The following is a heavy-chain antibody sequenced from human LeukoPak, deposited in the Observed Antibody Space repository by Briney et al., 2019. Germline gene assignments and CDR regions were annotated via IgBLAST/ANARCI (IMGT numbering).Heavy chain of an antibody. D-gene: IGHD5-18*01. CDR1: GGTFSSYA. CDR2: IIPILGIA. V-gene: IGHV1-69*04. Sequence: ASVKVSCKASGGTFSSYAISWVRQAPGQGLEWMRRIIPILGIANYAQKFQGRVTITADKSTSTAYMELSSLRSEDTAVYYCASVDTAMVLDYWGQGTLVTVSS. CDR3: ASVDTAMVLDY. J-gene: IGHJ4*02.